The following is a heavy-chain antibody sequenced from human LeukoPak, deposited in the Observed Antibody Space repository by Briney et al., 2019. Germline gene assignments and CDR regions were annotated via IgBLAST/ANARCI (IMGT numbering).Heavy chain of an antibody. V-gene: IGHV1-69*01. CDR2: IIPNFGTA. J-gene: IGHJ4*02. CDR3: ARERMGATASEPHFDY. D-gene: IGHD1-26*01. CDR1: GGTFSSYA. Sequence: GASVKLSCKASGGTFSSYAISWVRQAPGQGLEWMGGIIPNFGTANYEQKFKGRVTITADESTSPAYMKLSSLRSADTAVYYCARERMGATASEPHFDYWGQGTLVTVSS.